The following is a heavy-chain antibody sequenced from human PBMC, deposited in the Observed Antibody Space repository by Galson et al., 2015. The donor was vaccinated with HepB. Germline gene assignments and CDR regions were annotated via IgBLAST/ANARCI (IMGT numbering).Heavy chain of an antibody. CDR1: GGTFSSYA. D-gene: IGHD2-2*01. Sequence: SVTVSCKASGGTFSSYAISWVRQAPGQGLEWMGGIIPIFGTANYAQKFQGRVTITAGESTSTAYMELSSLRSEDTAVYYCARGARKDIVVVPAAIPYYFDYWGQGTLVTVSS. CDR2: IIPIFGTA. V-gene: IGHV1-69*01. CDR3: ARGARKDIVVVPAAIPYYFDY. J-gene: IGHJ4*02.